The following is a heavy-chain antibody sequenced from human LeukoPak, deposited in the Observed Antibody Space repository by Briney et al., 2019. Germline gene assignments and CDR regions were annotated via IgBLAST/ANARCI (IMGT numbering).Heavy chain of an antibody. CDR2: INHSGST. CDR3: ARVGPSDIVVAGTFDY. J-gene: IGHJ4*02. CDR1: GGSFSGYY. Sequence: SETLSLTCAVYGGSFSGYYWSWIRQPPGKGLEWIGEINHSGSTNYNPSLKSRVTVSVDTSKNQFSLKLSSVTAADTAVYYCARVGPSDIVVAGTFDYWGQGTLVTVSS. V-gene: IGHV4-34*01. D-gene: IGHD6-19*01.